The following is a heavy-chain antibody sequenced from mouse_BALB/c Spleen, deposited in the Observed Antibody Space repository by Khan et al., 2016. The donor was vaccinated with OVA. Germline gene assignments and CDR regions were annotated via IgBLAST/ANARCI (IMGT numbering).Heavy chain of an antibody. J-gene: IGHJ3*01. CDR2: ITYSGST. Sequence: EVQLQESGPGLVKPSQSLSLTCTVTGYSITSDYAWNWIRQFPGNKLEWMGYITYSGSTSYIPSLKSRISITRDTSKNQFFLQLNSVTSEDTARYYCARGRAYWGQGTLVTVSA. D-gene: IGHD3-3*01. CDR3: ARGRAY. CDR1: GYSITSDYA. V-gene: IGHV3-2*02.